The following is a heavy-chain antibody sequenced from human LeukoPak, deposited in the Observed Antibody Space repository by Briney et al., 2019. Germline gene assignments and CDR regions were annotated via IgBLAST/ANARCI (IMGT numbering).Heavy chain of an antibody. J-gene: IGHJ4*02. CDR2: ISYDGSNK. CDR3: ARDLVCSGGSCYGNFDY. CDR1: GFTFSSYA. V-gene: IGHV3-30*01. D-gene: IGHD2-15*01. Sequence: QPGRSLRLSCAASGFTFSSYAMHWVRQAPGKGLEWGAVISYDGSNKYYADSVKGRFTISRDNSKNTLYLQMNSLRAEDTAVYYCARDLVCSGGSCYGNFDYWGQGTLVTVSS.